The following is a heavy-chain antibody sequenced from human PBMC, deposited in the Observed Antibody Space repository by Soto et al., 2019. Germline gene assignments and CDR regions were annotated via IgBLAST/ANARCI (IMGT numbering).Heavy chain of an antibody. V-gene: IGHV4-34*01. J-gene: IGHJ6*02. Sequence: QVQLQQWGAGLLKPSETLSLTCTVSGGSFSGYHWSWIRQPPGKGLEWIGEINDGGITKYNPSLSSRITISGDTSKNQCSLSLRSLTAADTGVYYCGRGGRAGRNYYYFYGMDVWGQGTTVTVS. CDR3: GRGGRAGRNYYYFYGMDV. CDR2: INDGGIT. CDR1: GGSFSGYH.